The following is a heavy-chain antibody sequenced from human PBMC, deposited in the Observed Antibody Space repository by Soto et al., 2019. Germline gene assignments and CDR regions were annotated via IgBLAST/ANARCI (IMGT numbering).Heavy chain of an antibody. CDR3: ARGGAVAGLYYYYGMDV. Sequence: SETLSLTCTVSGGSISSYYWSWIRQPAGKGLEWIGRIYTSGSTNYNPSLKSRVTMPVDTSKNQFSLKLSSVTAADTAVYYCARGGAVAGLYYYYGMDVWGQGTTVTVSS. V-gene: IGHV4-4*07. CDR1: GGSISSYY. D-gene: IGHD6-19*01. J-gene: IGHJ6*02. CDR2: IYTSGST.